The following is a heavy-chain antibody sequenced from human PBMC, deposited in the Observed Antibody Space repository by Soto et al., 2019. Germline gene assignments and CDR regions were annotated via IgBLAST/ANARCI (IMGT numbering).Heavy chain of an antibody. V-gene: IGHV4-39*01. D-gene: IGHD1-26*01. CDR3: ARHPLVGATNPLLSHGYFDL. CDR1: GGSISSSSYY. J-gene: IGHJ2*01. CDR2: IYYSGST. Sequence: QLQLQESGPGLVKPSETLSLTCTVSGGSISSSSYYWGWIRQPQGKGLEWIGSIYYSGSTYYNPSLKSRVTISVDTSKNQFSLQLSSVTAADTAVYYCARHPLVGATNPLLSHGYFDLWVRGPLVTVSS.